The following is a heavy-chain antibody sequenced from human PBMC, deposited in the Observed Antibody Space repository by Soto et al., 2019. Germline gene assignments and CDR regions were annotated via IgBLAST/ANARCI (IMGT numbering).Heavy chain of an antibody. CDR1: GYTFTSYD. D-gene: IGHD1-26*01. CDR3: AREHVGWLDP. Sequence: QVQLVQSGAEVKKPGASVKVSCKASGYTFTSYDINWVRQATGQGLEWMGWMNPNSGNTGYAQKFKGRAIMHGNTSISTDSMDLSTLRFDDTAAYYCAREHVGWLDPWGQGTLVTVSS. J-gene: IGHJ5*02. V-gene: IGHV1-8*01. CDR2: MNPNSGNT.